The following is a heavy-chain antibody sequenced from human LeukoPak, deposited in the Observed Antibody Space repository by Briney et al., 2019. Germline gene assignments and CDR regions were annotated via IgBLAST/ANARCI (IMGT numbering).Heavy chain of an antibody. V-gene: IGHV3-9*01. Sequence: GRSLRLSCAASGFTFDDYAMHWVRQAPGKGLEWVSGISWNSGSIGYADSVKGRFTISRDNAKNSLYLQMNSLRAEDTALYYCAKALAGRIAAAGDYWGQGTLVTVSS. D-gene: IGHD6-13*01. CDR3: AKALAGRIAAAGDY. CDR2: ISWNSGSI. J-gene: IGHJ4*02. CDR1: GFTFDDYA.